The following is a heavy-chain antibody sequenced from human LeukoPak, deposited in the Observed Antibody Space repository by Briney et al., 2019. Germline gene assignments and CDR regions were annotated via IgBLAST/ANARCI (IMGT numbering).Heavy chain of an antibody. CDR3: ARETFDWFIDH. J-gene: IGHJ4*02. Sequence: NSSETLSLTCTVSGGSTTSYYWSWIRQPPGKGLEWIGYTYYTGSTNYNPSLKSRVTISVDTSRNQFSLKLSSVTAADTAVYYCARETFDWFIDHWGQGTLVTVSS. CDR2: TYYTGST. D-gene: IGHD3-9*01. CDR1: GGSTTSYY. V-gene: IGHV4-59*01.